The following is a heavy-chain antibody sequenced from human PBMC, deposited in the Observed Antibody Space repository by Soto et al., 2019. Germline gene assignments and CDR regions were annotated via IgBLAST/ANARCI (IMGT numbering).Heavy chain of an antibody. CDR2: IYYSGST. J-gene: IGHJ5*02. D-gene: IGHD5-12*01. CDR3: AREPQSWYSGYGGSWFDP. CDR1: GGTIRSYY. Sequence: SETLSLTCTVSGGTIRSYYWSWIRQPPGKGLEWIGYIYYSGSTNYNPCLKSRVTISVDTSKNQLSLKLSSVTAADTAVYYCAREPQSWYSGYGGSWFDPWGQGTLVTVSS. V-gene: IGHV4-59*01.